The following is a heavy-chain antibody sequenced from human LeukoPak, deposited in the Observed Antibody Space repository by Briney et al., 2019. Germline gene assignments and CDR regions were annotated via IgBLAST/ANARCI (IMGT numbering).Heavy chain of an antibody. CDR1: GYTFTTYA. CDR2: INAGNGNT. D-gene: IGHD3-9*01. V-gene: IGHV1-3*01. CDR3: AREYDALTAFSFQP. J-gene: IGHJ1*01. Sequence: ASVKVSCKASGYTFTTYAIQWVRQAPGQRLEWMGWINAGNGNTKYSRKLQDRVTITTDTSASTAYMELSSLRSEDTAVYYCAREYDALTAFSFQPWGQGTLVTVSS.